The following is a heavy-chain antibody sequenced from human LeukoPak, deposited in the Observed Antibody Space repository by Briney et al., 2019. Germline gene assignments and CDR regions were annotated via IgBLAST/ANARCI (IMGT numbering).Heavy chain of an antibody. CDR2: IYYSGST. J-gene: IGHJ6*02. CDR3: ARAAKEGLSAYYYYGMDV. Sequence: SETLSLTCTVFGGSVSSANNYWSWIRQPPGKGLEWIGYIYYSGSTNYNPSLKTRVTISLETSKNQFSLRLSSVTAADTAVYYCARAAKEGLSAYYYYGMDVWGQGTTVTVSS. CDR1: GGSVSSANNY. V-gene: IGHV4-61*01. D-gene: IGHD2-2*01.